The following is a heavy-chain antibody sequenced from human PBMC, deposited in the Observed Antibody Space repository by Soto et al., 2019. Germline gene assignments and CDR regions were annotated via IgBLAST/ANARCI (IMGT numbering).Heavy chain of an antibody. CDR2: ISGYNGNT. D-gene: IGHD1-26*01. V-gene: IGHV1-18*01. Sequence: GASVKVSCKASGYTFTNYGFSWVRQAPGQRLEWMGWISGYNGNTKYAEKFQGRVTMTTDTSTSTAYMELRSLRSDDTAVYYCARDRGSYALDYWGQGTLVTVSS. J-gene: IGHJ4*02. CDR1: GYTFTNYG. CDR3: ARDRGSYALDY.